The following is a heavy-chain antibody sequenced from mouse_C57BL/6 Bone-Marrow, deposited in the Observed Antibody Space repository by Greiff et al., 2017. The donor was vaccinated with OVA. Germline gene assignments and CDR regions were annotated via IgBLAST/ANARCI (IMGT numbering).Heavy chain of an antibody. J-gene: IGHJ4*01. V-gene: IGHV1-50*01. D-gene: IGHD1-1*01. Sequence: QVQLQQPGAELVKPGASVKLSCKASGYTFTSYWMQWVKQRPGQGLEWIGEIDPSDSYTNYNQKFKGKATLTVDTSSSTAYMQLSSLTSEDSAVNYCARWGYYGDYWGQGTSVTVSA. CDR2: IDPSDSYT. CDR1: GYTFTSYW. CDR3: ARWGYYGDY.